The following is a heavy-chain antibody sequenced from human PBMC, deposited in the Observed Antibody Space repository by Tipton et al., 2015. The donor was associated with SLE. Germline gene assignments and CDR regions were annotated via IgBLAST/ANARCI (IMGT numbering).Heavy chain of an antibody. CDR1: GGSISSYY. J-gene: IGHJ4*02. V-gene: IGHV4-59*01. Sequence: TLSLTCTVPGGSISSYYWSWIRQPPGKGLEWIGSRHHGGSTNYNPALTSRVTISGDPSKNQFSLRLTSVTAADTAVYYCARYIVVVRCFDYWGQGTLVTVSS. CDR3: ARYIVVVRCFDY. CDR2: RHHGGST. D-gene: IGHD2-21*01.